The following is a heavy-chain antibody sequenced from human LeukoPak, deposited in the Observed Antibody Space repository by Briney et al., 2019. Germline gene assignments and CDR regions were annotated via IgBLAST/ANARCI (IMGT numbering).Heavy chain of an antibody. D-gene: IGHD3-22*01. V-gene: IGHV3-23*01. CDR3: ARDKGSGYYYFDY. Sequence: GGSLRLSCAASGFTFSSYAMSWVRQAPGKGLEWVSAINTPGGSTYYADSVKGRFTISRDNSKNTLYLQMNSLRAEDTALYYCARDKGSGYYYFDYWGQGTLVTVSS. CDR2: INTPGGST. CDR1: GFTFSSYA. J-gene: IGHJ4*02.